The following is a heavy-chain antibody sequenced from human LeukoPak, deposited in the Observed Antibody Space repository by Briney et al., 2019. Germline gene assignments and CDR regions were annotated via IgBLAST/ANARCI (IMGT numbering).Heavy chain of an antibody. CDR2: IYYSGST. CDR1: GGSISSYY. Sequence: SETLSLTCTVSGGSISSYYWSWIRQPPGKGLEWIGYIYYSGSTNYNPSLKSRVTISVDTSKNQFSLKLSSVTAADTAVYYCARALNWFDPWGQGTLVTASS. V-gene: IGHV4-59*01. CDR3: ARALNWFDP. J-gene: IGHJ5*02.